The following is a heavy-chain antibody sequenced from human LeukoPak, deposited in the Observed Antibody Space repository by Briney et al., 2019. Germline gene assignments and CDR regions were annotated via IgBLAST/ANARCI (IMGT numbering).Heavy chain of an antibody. CDR3: ARGGGDVPIDY. CDR1: GFAFGSYS. V-gene: IGHV3-21*01. D-gene: IGHD2-21*02. Sequence: PGGSLRLSCAASGFAFGSYSMNWVRQAPGKGLEWVSSISSSSYIYYADSVKGRFTISRDNARNSLYLQMNSLRAEDTALYYCARGGGDVPIDYWGQGTLVTVSS. J-gene: IGHJ4*02. CDR2: ISSSSYI.